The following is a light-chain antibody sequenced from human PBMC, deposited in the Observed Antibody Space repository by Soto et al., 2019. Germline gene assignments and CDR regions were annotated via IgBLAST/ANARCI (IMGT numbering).Light chain of an antibody. J-gene: IGKJ3*01. CDR3: QQYGSSPFT. Sequence: EIVFTQSPGTLSLSPGERATLSCRASQSVSSSYLAWCQQKPGQAPRLLIYGASSRATGIPDRFSGSGSGTDFTLTISRLEPEDFAVYYCQQYGSSPFTFGPGT. CDR2: GAS. V-gene: IGKV3-20*01. CDR1: QSVSSSY.